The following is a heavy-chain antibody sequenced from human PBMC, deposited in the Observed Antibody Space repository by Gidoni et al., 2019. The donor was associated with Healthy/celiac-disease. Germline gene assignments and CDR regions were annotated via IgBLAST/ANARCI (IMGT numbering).Heavy chain of an antibody. D-gene: IGHD2-2*01. CDR1: GFNLSSYG. CDR3: ARDELVPAASYGMDV. CDR2: IWYDVSNK. J-gene: IGHJ6*02. Sequence: QEQLVESGGGVAQRGRSLRLSCAASGFNLSSYGMHWVRQAPGKGLAWVAVIWYDVSNKYYAASVKGRFTISRDNSKNTLYLQMTSLRAEDTAVYYCARDELVPAASYGMDVWGQGTTVTASS. V-gene: IGHV3-33*08.